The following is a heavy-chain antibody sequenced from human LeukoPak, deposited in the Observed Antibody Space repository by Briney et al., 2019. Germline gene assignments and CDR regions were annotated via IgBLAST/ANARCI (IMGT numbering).Heavy chain of an antibody. CDR1: GGSISSYY. Sequence: PSETLSLTCTVSGGSISSYYWSWIRQPPGKGLEWIGYIYSSGSTNYNPSLKSRVAISVDTSKNQFSLKLSSVTAADTAVYYCASAQRLRVFYLDYWGQGTLVTVSS. CDR3: ASAQRLRVFYLDY. D-gene: IGHD4-17*01. CDR2: IYSSGST. V-gene: IGHV4-59*01. J-gene: IGHJ4*02.